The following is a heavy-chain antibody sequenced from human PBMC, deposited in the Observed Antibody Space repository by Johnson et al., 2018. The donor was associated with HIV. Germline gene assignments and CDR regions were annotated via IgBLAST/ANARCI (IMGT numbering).Heavy chain of an antibody. CDR3: ARRGVGATTDAFDL. Sequence: VQLVESGGGLVQPGGSLRLSCAASGFIVSSNYMSWVRQAPGKGLEWVSVLYSGGSTDYADAVKGRCTISRDNSKNTLHLQMNSLSAEDTAVYYCARRGVGATTDAFDLWGQGTMVAVSS. CDR2: LYSGGST. J-gene: IGHJ3*01. V-gene: IGHV3-66*02. CDR1: GFIVSSNY. D-gene: IGHD1-26*01.